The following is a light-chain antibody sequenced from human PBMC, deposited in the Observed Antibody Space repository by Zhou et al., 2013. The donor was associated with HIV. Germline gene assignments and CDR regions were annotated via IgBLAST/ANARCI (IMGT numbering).Light chain of an antibody. Sequence: DIQMTQSPSTLSASVGDIVTITCRASQSISTWLAWYQQKPGNAPKLLIYKTSSLESGVPSRFSGSRSGTEFTLTINILQPDDFATYYCQQYDSYPWTFGQGTRVEIK. CDR1: QSISTW. V-gene: IGKV1-5*03. J-gene: IGKJ1*01. CDR3: QQYDSYPWT. CDR2: KTS.